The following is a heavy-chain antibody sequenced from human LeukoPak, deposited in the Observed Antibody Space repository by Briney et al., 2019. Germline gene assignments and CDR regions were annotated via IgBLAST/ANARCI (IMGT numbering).Heavy chain of an antibody. J-gene: IGHJ4*02. CDR2: LSGSGRTI. CDR3: ARGRGLSGSYYSFDS. CDR1: GFTFRSYE. V-gene: IGHV3-48*03. Sequence: PGGSLRLSCVTSGFTFRSYEMNWVRPAPGKGLEWVSYLSGSGRTIYYADSVKGRFTISKDNAKNSLYLQMNSLRAEDTAVYFCARGRGLSGSYYSFDSWGQGTLVTVSS. D-gene: IGHD1-26*01.